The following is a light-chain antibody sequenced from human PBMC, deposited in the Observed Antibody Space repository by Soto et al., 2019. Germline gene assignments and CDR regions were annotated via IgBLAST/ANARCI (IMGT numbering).Light chain of an antibody. J-gene: IGKJ4*01. CDR3: HQSSSTPLT. CDR1: QSVFNH. Sequence: DVQMTQSTSSLSASVGDSVTITCRASQSVFNHLSWFQQRPGKGPKLLIYDATSLHAGVPSRCSGSGYGTDFTLTISTVQPEDSAIYYCHQSSSTPLTFGGGTRVELK. V-gene: IGKV1-39*01. CDR2: DAT.